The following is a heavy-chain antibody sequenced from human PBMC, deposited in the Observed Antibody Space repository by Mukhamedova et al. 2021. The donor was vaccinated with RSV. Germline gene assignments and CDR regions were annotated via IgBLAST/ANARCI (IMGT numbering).Heavy chain of an antibody. D-gene: IGHD3-10*01. CDR3: ARASGWFRNDY. Sequence: GWISAYNGNTNYAQKLQGRVTMTTDTSTSTAYMELRSLRSDDTAVYYCARASGWFRNDYWGQGTLVTVSS. J-gene: IGHJ4*02. CDR2: ISAYNGNT. V-gene: IGHV1-18*01.